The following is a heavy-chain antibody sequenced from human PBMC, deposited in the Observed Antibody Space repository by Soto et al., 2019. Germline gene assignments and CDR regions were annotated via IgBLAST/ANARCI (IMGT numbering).Heavy chain of an antibody. D-gene: IGHD2-21*01. CDR1: GFTFRTYA. CDR2: ISGSGGST. CDR3: AKEGIGGDCFAY. Sequence: EVRLLESGGGLVQPGGSLRLSCVASGFTFRTYAMSWVRQTPGKGLEWVSDISGSGGSTYYADSVKGRLTISRDNSKNTLYLQMNSLRAEDTAVYYCAKEGIGGDCFAYWRKGTLVTVSS. V-gene: IGHV3-23*01. J-gene: IGHJ4*02.